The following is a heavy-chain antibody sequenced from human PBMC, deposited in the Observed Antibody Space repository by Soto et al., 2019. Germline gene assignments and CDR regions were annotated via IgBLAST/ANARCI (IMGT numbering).Heavy chain of an antibody. CDR3: ARQLDYGDYGFEGGFDY. D-gene: IGHD4-17*01. CDR2: INAGNGNT. J-gene: IGHJ4*02. CDR1: GYTFTSYA. Sequence: QVQLVQSGAEVKKPGASVKVSCKASGYTFTSYAMHWVRQAPGQRLEWMGWINAGNGNTKYSQKFQGRVTITRDTSASTAYMELSSLRSEDTAVYYCARQLDYGDYGFEGGFDYWGQGSLVNVSS. V-gene: IGHV1-3*01.